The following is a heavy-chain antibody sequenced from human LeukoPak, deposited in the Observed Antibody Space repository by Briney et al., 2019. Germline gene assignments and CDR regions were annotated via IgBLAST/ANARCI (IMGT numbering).Heavy chain of an antibody. Sequence: PSETLSLTCTVSGGSISSSSYYWGWIRQPPGKGLEWIGSIYYSGSTYYNPSLKSRVTISVDTSKNQFSLKLSSVTAADTAVYYCARLLGSYYGSGSYPDYYYYYYMDVWGKGTTVTVSS. D-gene: IGHD3-10*01. J-gene: IGHJ6*03. CDR2: IYYSGST. CDR3: ARLLGSYYGSGSYPDYYYYYYMDV. CDR1: GGSISSSSYY. V-gene: IGHV4-39*07.